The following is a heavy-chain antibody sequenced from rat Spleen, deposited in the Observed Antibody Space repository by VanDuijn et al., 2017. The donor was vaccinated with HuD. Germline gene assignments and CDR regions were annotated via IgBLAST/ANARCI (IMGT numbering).Heavy chain of an antibody. J-gene: IGHJ2*01. V-gene: IGHV2-43*01. Sequence: QVQLKESGPGLVQPSQTLSLTCTVSGFSLTSYHVSWVRQPPGKGLEWMGVIWTGGSTAYNSLLNSRLSISRDTSKSQVFVKMTSLQTQDTATYYCASNDEYTGGQGVMVTVSS. CDR3: ASNDEYT. CDR2: IWTGGST. D-gene: IGHD1-6*01. CDR1: GFSLTSYH.